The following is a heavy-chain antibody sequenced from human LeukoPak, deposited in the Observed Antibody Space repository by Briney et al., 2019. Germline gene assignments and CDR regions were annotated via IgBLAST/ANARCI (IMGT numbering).Heavy chain of an antibody. J-gene: IGHJ4*02. CDR3: ANESSYGYFDY. D-gene: IGHD5-18*01. CDR2: INPNSGGT. Sequence: ASVKVSCTASGYTFTGYYMHWVRQAPGQGLEWMGWINPNSGGTNYAQKFQGRVTMTRDTSISTVYMELSSLRSDDTAVYYCANESSYGYFDYWGQGTLVTVSS. V-gene: IGHV1-2*02. CDR1: GYTFTGYY.